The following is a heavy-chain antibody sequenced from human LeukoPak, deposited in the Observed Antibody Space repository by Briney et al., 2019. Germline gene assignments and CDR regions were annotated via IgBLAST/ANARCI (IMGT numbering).Heavy chain of an antibody. J-gene: IGHJ3*02. Sequence: GRSLRLSCAASGFTVSSNYMSWVRQAPGKGLEWASVIYSGGSTYYADSVKGRFTISRDNSKNTLYLQMNSLRAEDTAVYYCASSTLEAFDIWGQGTMVTVSS. V-gene: IGHV3-66*01. CDR2: IYSGGST. CDR3: ASSTLEAFDI. CDR1: GFTVSSNY. D-gene: IGHD1-1*01.